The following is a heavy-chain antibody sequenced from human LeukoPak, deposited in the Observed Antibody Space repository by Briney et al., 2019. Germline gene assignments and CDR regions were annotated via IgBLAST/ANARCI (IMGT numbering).Heavy chain of an antibody. V-gene: IGHV4-4*07. CDR3: ARVGSSPRSYYFDY. CDR2: IYTSGST. J-gene: IGHJ4*02. D-gene: IGHD6-6*01. CDR1: GGSISSYY. Sequence: SETLSLTCTVSGGSISSYYWSWIRQPAGKGLEWIGRIYTSGSTNYNPSLKSRVTMSVDTSKYQFSLKLSSVTAADTAVYYCARVGSSPRSYYFDYWGQGTLVTVSS.